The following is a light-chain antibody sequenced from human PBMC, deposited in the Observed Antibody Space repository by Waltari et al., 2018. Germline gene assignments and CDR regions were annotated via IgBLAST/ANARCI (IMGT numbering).Light chain of an antibody. CDR1: HDISTY. CDR2: AAS. V-gene: IGKV1-9*01. J-gene: IGKJ4*01. Sequence: DIQLTQSPSFLSASVGDRVTITCRASHDISTYLAWYQQKPGKAPKFLIYAASTLQSGVPSSFSCVGSGTEFTLTISSLQPEDFAIYHCQQVNSYPLTFGGGTKVEI. CDR3: QQVNSYPLT.